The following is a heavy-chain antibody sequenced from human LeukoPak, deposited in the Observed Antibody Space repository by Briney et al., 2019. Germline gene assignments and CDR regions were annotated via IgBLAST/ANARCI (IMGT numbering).Heavy chain of an antibody. Sequence: GGSQRLSCAASGFTFSSYAMSWVRQAPGKGLEWVSSISSSSSYIYYADSVKGRFTISRDNAKNSLYLQMNSLRAEDTAVYYCARDRRYCSSTSCYSGHYYYGMDVWGQGTTVTVSS. V-gene: IGHV3-21*01. CDR3: ARDRRYCSSTSCYSGHYYYGMDV. CDR1: GFTFSSYA. J-gene: IGHJ6*02. CDR2: ISSSSSYI. D-gene: IGHD2-2*01.